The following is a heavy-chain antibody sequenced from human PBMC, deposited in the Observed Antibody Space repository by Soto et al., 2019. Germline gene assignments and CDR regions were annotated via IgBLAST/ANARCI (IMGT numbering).Heavy chain of an antibody. D-gene: IGHD3-22*01. CDR1: GFTFSSNA. CDR2: INSDGSST. J-gene: IGHJ4*02. Sequence: PGGSLRLSCAASGFTFSSNAMSWVRRAPGKGLVWVSRINSDGSSTSYADSVKGRFTISRDNAKNTLYLQMNSLRAEDTAVYYCARVGYDSSGYYRRSDRIIDYWGQGTLVTVS. CDR3: ARVGYDSSGYYRRSDRIIDY. V-gene: IGHV3-74*01.